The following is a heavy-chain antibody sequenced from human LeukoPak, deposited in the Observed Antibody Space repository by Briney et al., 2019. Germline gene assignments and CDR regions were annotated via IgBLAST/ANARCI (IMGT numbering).Heavy chain of an antibody. CDR2: ISGRGDLE. CDR3: AREGDFWSGYPIDHYYYMDV. CDR1: GFTFSSYA. Sequence: PGGSLGLSCSASGFTFSSYAMTWVRQAPGKGLEWVSTISGRGDLEFYTESVKGRFTTSRDHSKNTVHLQMDSLRAEDTAIYYCAREGDFWSGYPIDHYYYMDVWGQGTTVTVSS. V-gene: IGHV3-23*01. J-gene: IGHJ6*03. D-gene: IGHD3-3*01.